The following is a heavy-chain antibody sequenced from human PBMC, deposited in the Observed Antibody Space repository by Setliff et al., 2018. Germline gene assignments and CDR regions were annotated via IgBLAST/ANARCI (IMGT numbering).Heavy chain of an antibody. D-gene: IGHD3-16*01. J-gene: IGHJ4*02. CDR3: TRSRAPRVVLAADFDL. Sequence: GPSVKVSCKTSGFSFSTFGFSWVRQAPGQGLEWMGWISPYSGESNYAQKFQDRLTVTADTSAKTTYMELRSLTSDDTAVYFCTRSRAPRVVLAADFDLWGQGTLVTVSS. CDR1: GFSFSTFG. V-gene: IGHV1-18*01. CDR2: ISPYSGES.